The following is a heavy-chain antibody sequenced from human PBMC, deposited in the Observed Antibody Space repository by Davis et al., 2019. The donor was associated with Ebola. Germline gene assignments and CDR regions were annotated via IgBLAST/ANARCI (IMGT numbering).Heavy chain of an antibody. CDR3: ARHGSSYYDMNYVY. D-gene: IGHD3-22*01. J-gene: IGHJ4*02. CDR1: GYRFTSYW. V-gene: IGHV5-51*01. CDR2: IYPDDSDT. Sequence: GESLKISCQGSGYRFTSYWIGWVRQMPGKGLEWMGIIYPDDSDTRYSPSFQGQVTISADKSINTAYLQWSSLKALDTAMYYCARHGSSYYDMNYVYWGQGTLVTVSS.